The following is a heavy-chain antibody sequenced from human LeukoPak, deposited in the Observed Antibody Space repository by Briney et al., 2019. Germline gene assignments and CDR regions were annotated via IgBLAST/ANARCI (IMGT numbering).Heavy chain of an antibody. J-gene: IGHJ4*02. V-gene: IGHV1-18*01. Sequence: ASVKVSCKASGYTFTSYGISWVRQAPGQGLEWMGWISAYNGNTNYAQKLQGRVTMTTDTSTSTAHMELRSLRSDDTAVYYCARDMTTVENCLDYWGQGTLVTVSS. CDR2: ISAYNGNT. D-gene: IGHD4-23*01. CDR3: ARDMTTVENCLDY. CDR1: GYTFTSYG.